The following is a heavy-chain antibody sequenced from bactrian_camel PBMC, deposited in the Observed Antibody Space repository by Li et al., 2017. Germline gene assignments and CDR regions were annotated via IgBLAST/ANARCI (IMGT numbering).Heavy chain of an antibody. V-gene: IGHV3S1*01. CDR2: INTGGSIT. D-gene: IGHD6*01. Sequence: QVQLVESGGDLVQPGGSLRLSCVASGFTFSTYYMAWVRQAPGKGLEWVSFINTGGSITRYADSVKGRCTIARDNAKNTVYLQLNSLKTEDMAMYYCAKGAGGSWYPDYWGQGTQVTVS. CDR3: AKGAGGSWYPDY. J-gene: IGHJ4*01. CDR1: GFTFSTYY.